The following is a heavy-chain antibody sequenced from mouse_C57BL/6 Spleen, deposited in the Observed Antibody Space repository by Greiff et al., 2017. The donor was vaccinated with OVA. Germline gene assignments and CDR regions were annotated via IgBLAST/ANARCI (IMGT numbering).Heavy chain of an antibody. Sequence: VQLQQSGPELVKPGASVKISCKASGYTFTDYYMNWVKQSHGKSLEWIGDINPNNGGTSYNQKFKGKATLTVDKSSSTAYMELRSLTSEDSAVYYCARALYGSSRPGAYWGQGTLVTVSA. J-gene: IGHJ3*01. CDR3: ARALYGSSRPGAY. V-gene: IGHV1-26*01. CDR1: GYTFTDYY. CDR2: INPNNGGT. D-gene: IGHD1-1*01.